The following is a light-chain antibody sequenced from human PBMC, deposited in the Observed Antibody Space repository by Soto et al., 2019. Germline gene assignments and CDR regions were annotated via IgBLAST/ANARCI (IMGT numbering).Light chain of an antibody. Sequence: EIVLTHSPGTLSLSPGERATLSCRASQSVSSSYLAWYQQKPGQAPRLLIYGASSRATGIPDRFSGSGSGTDFTLTISRLEPEDFAVYYCQQYGSSPYTFRQGTKLEIK. CDR2: GAS. V-gene: IGKV3-20*01. CDR3: QQYGSSPYT. CDR1: QSVSSSY. J-gene: IGKJ2*01.